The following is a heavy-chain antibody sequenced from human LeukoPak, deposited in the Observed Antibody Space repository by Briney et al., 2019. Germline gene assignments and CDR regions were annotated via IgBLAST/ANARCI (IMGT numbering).Heavy chain of an antibody. V-gene: IGHV5-51*01. J-gene: IGHJ6*02. D-gene: IGHD5-24*01. CDR1: GSSFTSYW. CDR3: ARLGGMATIRLPHYYYGMDV. Sequence: PGESLKISCKGSGSSFTSYWIGWVRQMAGKGLEWMGIFYPGDSDTRYSPSFQGQVTISAAKSNSTAYLQWRSLKASDTAMYYCARLGGMATIRLPHYYYGMDVWGQGTTVTVSS. CDR2: FYPGDSDT.